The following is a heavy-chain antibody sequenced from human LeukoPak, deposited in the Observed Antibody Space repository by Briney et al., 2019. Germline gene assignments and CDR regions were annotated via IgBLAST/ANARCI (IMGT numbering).Heavy chain of an antibody. V-gene: IGHV4-34*01. D-gene: IGHD5-18*01. J-gene: IGHJ5*02. CDR1: GGSFSGYY. Sequence: PSETLSLTCAVYGGSFSGYYWSWIRQPPGKGLEWIGEINHSGSTNYNPSLKSRVTISVDTFKDQFSLKLSSVTAADTAVYYCARMRYSYGYNWFDPWGQGTLVTVSS. CDR3: ARMRYSYGYNWFDP. CDR2: INHSGST.